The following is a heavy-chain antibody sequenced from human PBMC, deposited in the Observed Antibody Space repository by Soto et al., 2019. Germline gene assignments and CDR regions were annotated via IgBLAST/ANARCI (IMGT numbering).Heavy chain of an antibody. CDR2: ISGSGGST. Sequence: EVQLLESGGGLVQPGGSLRLSCAASGFTFSSYAMSWVRQAPGKGLEWVSAISGSGGSTYYADSVKGRFTIPRDNSKNTLYLQMNSLRAEDTAVYYCAKRPAFEFNYYMDVWGKGTTVTVSS. V-gene: IGHV3-23*01. J-gene: IGHJ6*03. CDR1: GFTFSSYA. CDR3: AKRPAFEFNYYMDV. D-gene: IGHD3-9*01.